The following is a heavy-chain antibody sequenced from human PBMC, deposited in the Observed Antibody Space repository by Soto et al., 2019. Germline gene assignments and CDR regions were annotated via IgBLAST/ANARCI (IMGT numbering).Heavy chain of an antibody. CDR3: ASPGGCGGDCYSGYYYYGMDV. D-gene: IGHD2-21*02. CDR1: GGTFSSYA. Sequence: SVKVSCKASGGTFSSYAISWVRQAPGQGLEWMGGIIPIFGTANYAQKFQGRVTITADKSTSTAYMELSSLRSEDTAVYYCASPGGCGGDCYSGYYYYGMDVWGQGTTVTVSS. CDR2: IIPIFGTA. V-gene: IGHV1-69*06. J-gene: IGHJ6*02.